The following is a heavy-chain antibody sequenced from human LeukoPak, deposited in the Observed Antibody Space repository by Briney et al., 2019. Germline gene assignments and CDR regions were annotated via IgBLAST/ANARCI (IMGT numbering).Heavy chain of an antibody. Sequence: GGSLRLSCAASGFTFSSYAMSWVRQAPGTGLEWVSAISGSGGSTYYADSVKGRFTISRDNSKNTLYLQMNSLRAEDTAVYYCAKDRPDWGYIYWYFDLWGRGTLVTVSS. CDR2: ISGSGGST. CDR1: GFTFSSYA. CDR3: AKDRPDWGYIYWYFDL. V-gene: IGHV3-23*01. J-gene: IGHJ2*01. D-gene: IGHD3-16*01.